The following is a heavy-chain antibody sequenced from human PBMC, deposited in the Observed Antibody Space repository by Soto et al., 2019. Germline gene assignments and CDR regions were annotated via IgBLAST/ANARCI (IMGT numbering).Heavy chain of an antibody. CDR3: ARELVVVAATTNDAFDI. J-gene: IGHJ3*02. CDR2: IWYDGSNK. CDR1: GFTFSSYG. V-gene: IGHV3-33*01. Sequence: QVQLVESGGGVVQPGRSLRLSCAASGFTFSSYGMHWVRQAPGKGLEWVAVIWYDGSNKYYADSVKGRFTISRDNSKNTLYLQMNSLRAEDTAVYYCARELVVVAATTNDAFDIWGQGTMVTVSS. D-gene: IGHD2-15*01.